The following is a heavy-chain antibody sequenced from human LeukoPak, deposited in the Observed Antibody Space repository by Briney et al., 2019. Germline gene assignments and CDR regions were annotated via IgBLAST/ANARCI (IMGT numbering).Heavy chain of an antibody. CDR1: GFTFSSYW. J-gene: IGHJ4*02. CDR2: IKEDGSEK. Sequence: GGSLRLSCAASGFTFSSYWMTWVRQAPGKGLEWVANIKEDGSEKYYVDSVKGRFTISRDNAKNSLYVEMNSLRVEDTAVYYCARDATRGGDFDYWGQGTLVTVSS. CDR3: ARDATRGGDFDY. V-gene: IGHV3-7*01. D-gene: IGHD2-21*01.